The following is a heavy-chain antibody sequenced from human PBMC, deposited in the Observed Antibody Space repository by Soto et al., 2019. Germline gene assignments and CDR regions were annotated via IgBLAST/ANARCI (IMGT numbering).Heavy chain of an antibody. Sequence: PSETLSLTCAVSGGSLNFYYWTWIRQPPGKGLEWIGYIYYSGSTNYNPSLKSRVTMSVDTSKNQFSLRLTSVPAPDTAVYFCARATYPYSGYYYLDVWGKGTTVTVSS. D-gene: IGHD2-15*01. J-gene: IGHJ6*03. V-gene: IGHV4-59*01. CDR2: IYYSGST. CDR3: ARATYPYSGYYYLDV. CDR1: GGSLNFYY.